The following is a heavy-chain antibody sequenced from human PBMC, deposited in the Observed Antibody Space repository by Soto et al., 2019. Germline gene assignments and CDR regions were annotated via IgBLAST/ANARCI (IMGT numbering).Heavy chain of an antibody. D-gene: IGHD2-21*02. Sequence: GRSLRLSCAASGFTFCNYGMHWVSQAPGKGLEWVAVISYDGSNKHYADSVKGRFTISRDNSKNTLYLQMNSLRDEDTAVYYCAKDGDIVVVTAIHYYYYGMDIWGQGTTVTVSS. V-gene: IGHV3-30*18. CDR1: GFTFCNYG. CDR2: ISYDGSNK. J-gene: IGHJ6*02. CDR3: AKDGDIVVVTAIHYYYYGMDI.